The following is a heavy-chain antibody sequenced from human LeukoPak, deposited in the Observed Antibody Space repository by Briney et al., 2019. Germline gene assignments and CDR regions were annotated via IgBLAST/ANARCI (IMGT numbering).Heavy chain of an antibody. CDR2: ISYDGSNK. J-gene: IGHJ5*02. D-gene: IGHD6-13*01. CDR1: GFTFSSYW. Sequence: GGSLRLSCAASGFTFSSYWMSWIRQAPGKGLEWVAVISYDGSNKYYADSVKGRFTISRDNSKNTLYLQMNSLRAEDTAVYYCARSQRVSWFDPWGQGTLVTVSS. V-gene: IGHV3-30-3*01. CDR3: ARSQRVSWFDP.